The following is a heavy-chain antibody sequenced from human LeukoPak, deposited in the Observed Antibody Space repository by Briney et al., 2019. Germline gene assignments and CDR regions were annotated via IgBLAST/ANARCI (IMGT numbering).Heavy chain of an antibody. CDR2: IYYSGST. Sequence: SETLSLTCTVSGGSISSSSYYWGWIRQPPGKGLEWIGSIYYSGSTYYNPSLKSRVTISVDTSKNQFSLKLSSVTAADTAVYYCAVGPPYYDFWSGLDYWGQGTLVTVPS. V-gene: IGHV4-39*07. J-gene: IGHJ4*02. CDR3: AVGPPYYDFWSGLDY. D-gene: IGHD3-3*01. CDR1: GGSISSSSYY.